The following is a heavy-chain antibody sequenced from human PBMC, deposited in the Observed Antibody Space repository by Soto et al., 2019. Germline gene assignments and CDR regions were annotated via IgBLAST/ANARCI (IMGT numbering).Heavy chain of an antibody. J-gene: IGHJ4*02. CDR2: IYYSGST. CDR3: ARARRPTYLDY. V-gene: IGHV4-30-4*01. D-gene: IGHD4-17*01. CDR1: GGSISSGDYY. Sequence: SETLSLTCTVSGGSISSGDYYWSWIRHPPGKGLEWIGYIYYSGSTYYNPSLKSRVTISVDTSKNQFSLKLSSVTAADTAVYYCARARRPTYLDYWGQGTLVTVSS.